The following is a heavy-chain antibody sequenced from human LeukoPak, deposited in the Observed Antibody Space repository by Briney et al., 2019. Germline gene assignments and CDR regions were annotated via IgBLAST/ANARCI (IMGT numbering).Heavy chain of an antibody. CDR3: ATQARNYDFWSGYFNRIGYYFDY. D-gene: IGHD3-3*01. Sequence: PSETLSLTCAVSGYSISSGYYGGWIRQPPGKGLEWIGSIYHSGSTYYNPSLKSRVTISVDTSKNQFSLKLSSVTAADTAVYYCATQARNYDFWSGYFNRIGYYFDYWGQGTLVTVSS. CDR2: IYHSGST. CDR1: GYSISSGYY. V-gene: IGHV4-38-2*01. J-gene: IGHJ4*02.